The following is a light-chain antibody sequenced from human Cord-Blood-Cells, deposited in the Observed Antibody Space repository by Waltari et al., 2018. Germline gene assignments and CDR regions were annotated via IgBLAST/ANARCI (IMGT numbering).Light chain of an antibody. Sequence: SYVLPQPPSVSVAPGKAARITCRGNNIGSKSVHWYQQKPGQAPALVIYYDSDRPSGIPERFSGSNSGNTATLTISRVEAGDEADYYCQVWDSSSDHAVFGGGTQLTVL. J-gene: IGLJ7*01. V-gene: IGLV3-21*04. CDR1: NIGSKS. CDR3: QVWDSSSDHAV. CDR2: YDS.